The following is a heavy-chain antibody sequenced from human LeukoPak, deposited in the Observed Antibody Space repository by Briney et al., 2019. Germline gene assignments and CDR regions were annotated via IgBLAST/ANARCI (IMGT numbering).Heavy chain of an antibody. CDR2: IKSKTDGGTT. Sequence: GGSLRLSCAASGFTFSNAWMSWVRQAPGKGLEWVGRIKSKTDGGTTDYAAPVKGRFTISRDDSKNTLYLQINSPKTEDTAVYYCTTDRRTTVTTTWGQGTLVTVSS. CDR1: GFTFSNAW. J-gene: IGHJ4*02. CDR3: TTDRRTTVTTT. V-gene: IGHV3-15*01. D-gene: IGHD4-17*01.